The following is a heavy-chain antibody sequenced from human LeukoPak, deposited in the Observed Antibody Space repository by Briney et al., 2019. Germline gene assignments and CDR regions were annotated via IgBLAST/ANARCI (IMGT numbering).Heavy chain of an antibody. Sequence: GGSLRLSCAASGFTFSTYGMSWVRQAPGKGLEWVSATSTSGGSTYYADSVKGRFTISRDNSKNTLYLQMNSLRAEDTAVYYCAKRSDYGGNWNYFDYWGQGTLVTVSS. D-gene: IGHD4-23*01. CDR3: AKRSDYGGNWNYFDY. CDR1: GFTFSTYG. V-gene: IGHV3-23*01. CDR2: TSTSGGST. J-gene: IGHJ4*02.